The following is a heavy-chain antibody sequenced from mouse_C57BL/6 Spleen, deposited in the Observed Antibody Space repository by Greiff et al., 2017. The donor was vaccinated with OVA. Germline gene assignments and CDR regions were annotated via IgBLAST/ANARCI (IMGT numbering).Heavy chain of an antibody. CDR1: GFTFSSYA. J-gene: IGHJ2*01. CDR3: ARDGGYGGVFYFDY. Sequence: EVQWVESGGGLVKPGGSLKLSCAASGFTFSSYAMSWVRQTPEKRLEWVATISDGGSYTYYPDNVKGRFTISRDNAKNNLYLQMSHLKSEDTAMYYCARDGGYGGVFYFDYWGQGTTLTVSS. CDR2: ISDGGSYT. D-gene: IGHD2-2*01. V-gene: IGHV5-4*01.